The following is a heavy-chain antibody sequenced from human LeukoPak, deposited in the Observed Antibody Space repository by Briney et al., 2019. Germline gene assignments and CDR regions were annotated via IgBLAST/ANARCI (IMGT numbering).Heavy chain of an antibody. CDR1: GGSISSYY. CDR2: ISDIGSI. D-gene: IGHD2/OR15-2a*01. CDR3: AGHHPRNTVDF. J-gene: IGHJ4*02. V-gene: IGHV4-59*08. Sequence: PSETLSLTCTVFGGSISSYYWSWIRQPPGKGLEWIAYISDIGSINYNPSLKSRVTISLDTSKNQFSLKLSSVTAADTAVYYCAGHHPRNTVDFWGQGTLVTVSS.